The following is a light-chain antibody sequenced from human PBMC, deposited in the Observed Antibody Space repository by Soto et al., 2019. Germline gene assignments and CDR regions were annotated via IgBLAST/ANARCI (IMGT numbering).Light chain of an antibody. Sequence: QSVLTQPPSVSAAPGQKVTISCSGSSSNIGTNYVAWYQQLPGTAPKLVIYDNYKRPSGIPDRFSGSKSGTSATLGITGLQPGDEADYYCAKWDSSWAVFGGGTKVTVL. CDR1: SSNIGTNY. V-gene: IGLV1-51*01. J-gene: IGLJ2*01. CDR2: DNY. CDR3: AKWDSSWAV.